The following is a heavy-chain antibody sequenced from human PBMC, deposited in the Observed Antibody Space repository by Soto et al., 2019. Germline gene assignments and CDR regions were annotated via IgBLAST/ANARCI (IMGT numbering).Heavy chain of an antibody. Sequence: GLSMRLPCVAWRFTFSSYRMHWAREALCQGLEWVAVIWYDGSSKYYADSVKGRFSISRDNSKNTLYLQMNSLRAEDTAVYYCARDDAKYSSSWYCSDYWGQGP. CDR2: IWYDGSSK. D-gene: IGHD6-13*01. J-gene: IGHJ4*02. CDR3: ARDDAKYSSSWYCSDY. CDR1: RFTFSSYR. V-gene: IGHV3-33*01.